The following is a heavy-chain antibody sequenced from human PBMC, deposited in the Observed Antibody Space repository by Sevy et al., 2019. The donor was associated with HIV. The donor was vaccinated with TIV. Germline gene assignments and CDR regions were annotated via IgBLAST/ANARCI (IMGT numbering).Heavy chain of an antibody. CDR1: GFSLSTSGVG. CDR3: AHSLLYGSGHTNGDYMDV. Sequence: SGPTLVKPTQTLTLTCTFSGFSLSTSGVGVGWIRQPPGKPLEWLALIYWDDDKRYSPSLKSRLTITKDTSKNQVVLTMTNMDPVDTATYYCAHSLLYGSGHTNGDYMDVWGKGTTVTVSS. V-gene: IGHV2-5*02. D-gene: IGHD3-10*01. CDR2: IYWDDDK. J-gene: IGHJ6*03.